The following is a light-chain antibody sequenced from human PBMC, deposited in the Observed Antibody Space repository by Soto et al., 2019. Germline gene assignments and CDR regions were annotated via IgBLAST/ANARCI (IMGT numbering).Light chain of an antibody. CDR3: QVWDSSSDF. Sequence: SYELTQPPSVSVAPGQTARITCGGNNIGVKSVHWYQQKPGQAPVLVVYDDNDRPSGIPERFSGSNSGNTATLTISRVEAGDEADYYYQVWDSSSDFFGTGTKLTVL. V-gene: IGLV3-21*02. J-gene: IGLJ1*01. CDR1: NIGVKS. CDR2: DDN.